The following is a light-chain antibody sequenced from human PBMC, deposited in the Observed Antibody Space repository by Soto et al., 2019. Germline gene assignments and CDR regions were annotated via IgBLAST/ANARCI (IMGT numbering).Light chain of an antibody. CDR2: DAS. CDR1: QDINIY. V-gene: IGKV1-33*01. CDR3: QQYGSSGT. Sequence: DIQMTQSPSSLFASVGDRVTITCQATQDINIYLNWYQQKPGKAPNLLIYDASNLEIGVPSRFSGSGSGTHFTFTISSLQTEDIGTYYCQQYGSSGTFGQGTKVDIK. J-gene: IGKJ1*01.